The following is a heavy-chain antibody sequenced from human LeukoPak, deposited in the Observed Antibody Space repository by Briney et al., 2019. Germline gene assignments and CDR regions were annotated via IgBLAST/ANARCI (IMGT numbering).Heavy chain of an antibody. CDR2: INPSGGST. Sequence: ASVKVSCKASGYTFTSYYMHWVRQAPGQGLEWMGIINPSGGSTSYAQKFQGRVTMTRDTSTSTVYMELSSLRSEDTAVYYCARSFDSSGYYYVNWFDPWGQGTLVTVSS. CDR3: ARSFDSSGYYYVNWFDP. V-gene: IGHV1-46*01. CDR1: GYTFTSYY. J-gene: IGHJ5*02. D-gene: IGHD3-22*01.